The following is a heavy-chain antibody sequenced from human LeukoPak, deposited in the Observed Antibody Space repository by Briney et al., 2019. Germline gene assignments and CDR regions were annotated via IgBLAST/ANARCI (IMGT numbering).Heavy chain of an antibody. Sequence: GSLRLSCAASGFTFSRYWMLWVRQAPGKGLVWVSRISSDGSFTTYADSVKGRFTISRDDAKNTLYLQMSSLRAEDTAVYYCARDDGSGVDYWGQGTLVTVSS. CDR3: ARDDGSGVDY. CDR2: ISSDGSFT. D-gene: IGHD2-15*01. V-gene: IGHV3-74*03. CDR1: GFTFSRYW. J-gene: IGHJ4*02.